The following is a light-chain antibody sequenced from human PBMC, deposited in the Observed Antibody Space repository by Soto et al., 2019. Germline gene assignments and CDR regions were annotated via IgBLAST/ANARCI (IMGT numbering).Light chain of an antibody. CDR1: QSVSID. V-gene: IGKV3-20*01. J-gene: IGKJ4*01. CDR3: QQYGSYALT. CDR2: GAS. Sequence: EDVLTQSPATLSVSPRERATLSCRASQSVSIDLAWYQQTHGQAPRILIYGASSRHTGIPDRFSGIGSGTDFTLPISRLEPEDFEVYYCQQYGSYALTFGGGTKVDIK.